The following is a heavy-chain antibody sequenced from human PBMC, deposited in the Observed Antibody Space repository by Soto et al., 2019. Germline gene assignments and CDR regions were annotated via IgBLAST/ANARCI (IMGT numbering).Heavy chain of an antibody. V-gene: IGHV4-31*11. D-gene: IGHD1-7*01. CDR1: GRSISSGTHY. CDR2: TSYTGGT. Sequence: SETLSLTCAVSGRSISSGTHYWGWIRQHPGKDLEWIGYTSYTGGTYHNPSLKSRAIISVDTSKNQFSLNLTSVTAADTAVYFCARPLNWNYLYWFDPWGQGTLVTVSS. CDR3: ARPLNWNYLYWFDP. J-gene: IGHJ5*02.